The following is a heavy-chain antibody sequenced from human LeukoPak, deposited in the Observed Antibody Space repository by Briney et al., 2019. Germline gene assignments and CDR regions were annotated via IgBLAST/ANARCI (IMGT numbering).Heavy chain of an antibody. Sequence: PGGSLRLSCAASGFTFSSYGMHWVRQAPGKGLEWVAFIRYDGSNKYYADSVKGRFTISRDNSKNTLFLQMNSLRVEDTAVYYCAKGVERAGYFDDWGQGTLVTVSS. V-gene: IGHV3-30*02. CDR3: AKGVERAGYFDD. CDR2: IRYDGSNK. CDR1: GFTFSSYG. D-gene: IGHD3-9*01. J-gene: IGHJ4*02.